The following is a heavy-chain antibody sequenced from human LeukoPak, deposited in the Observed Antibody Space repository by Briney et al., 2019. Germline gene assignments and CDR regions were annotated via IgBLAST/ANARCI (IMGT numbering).Heavy chain of an antibody. Sequence: PGGSLRLSCAASGFTFSSYGMHWVRQAPGKGVERVALIRYDGSNKYYADSVKGRFTLSRDNSKKTLYLQMNSLRDEDTAVYYCAKDLVILMVYAKNWFDPWGQGTLVTVSS. J-gene: IGHJ5*02. CDR1: GFTFSSYG. D-gene: IGHD2-8*01. V-gene: IGHV3-30*02. CDR2: IRYDGSNK. CDR3: AKDLVILMVYAKNWFDP.